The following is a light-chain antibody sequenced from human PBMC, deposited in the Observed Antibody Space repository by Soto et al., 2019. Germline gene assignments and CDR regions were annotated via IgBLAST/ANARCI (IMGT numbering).Light chain of an antibody. CDR1: QSVSNNY. Sequence: EVVLTQSPGTLSLSPGERATLSCRASQSVSNNYLAWYQQKPGQAPRLLIFASSDRATGIPDRFRGSGSGTDFTLTISRVEPEDFGMYSCQQYDNSPPDTFGLGTKLEIK. CDR2: ASS. CDR3: QQYDNSPPDT. V-gene: IGKV3-20*01. J-gene: IGKJ2*01.